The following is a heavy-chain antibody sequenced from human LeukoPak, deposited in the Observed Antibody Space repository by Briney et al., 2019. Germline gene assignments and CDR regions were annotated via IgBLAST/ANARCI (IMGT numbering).Heavy chain of an antibody. CDR1: GFMVSDHY. CDR2: ISDGDDTI. Sequence: PGGSLRLSCVASGFMVSDHYMNWIRQAPGKGLEWISHISDGDDTIDYADSVKGRFSMSRDNAKNSLYLEVSGLRAEDTAVYYCVRGTYYSGSGLGSWFDPWGQGTLVTVSS. J-gene: IGHJ5*02. CDR3: VRGTYYSGSGLGSWFDP. D-gene: IGHD2-21*01. V-gene: IGHV3-11*01.